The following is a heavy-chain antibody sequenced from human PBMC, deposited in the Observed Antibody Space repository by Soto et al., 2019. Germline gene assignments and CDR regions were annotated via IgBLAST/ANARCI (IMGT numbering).Heavy chain of an antibody. CDR2: ISGSGGST. D-gene: IGHD6-13*01. CDR1: GFTFSSYA. CDR3: AKEVVAAAGPRGDWFDP. Sequence: GGSLRLSCAASGFTFSSYAMSWVRQAPGKGLEWVSAISGSGGSTYYADSVKGRFTISRDNSKNTLYLQMNSLRAEDTAVYYCAKEVVAAAGPRGDWFDPWGQGTLVTVSS. V-gene: IGHV3-23*01. J-gene: IGHJ5*02.